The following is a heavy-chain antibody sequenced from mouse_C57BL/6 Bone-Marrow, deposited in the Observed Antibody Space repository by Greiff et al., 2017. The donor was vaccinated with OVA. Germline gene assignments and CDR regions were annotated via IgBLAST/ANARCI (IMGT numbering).Heavy chain of an antibody. V-gene: IGHV1-63*01. Sequence: QVQLKESGAELVRPGTSVKMSCKASGYTFTNYWIGWAKQRPGHGLEWIGDIYPGGGYTNYNEKFKGKATLTADKSSSTAYMQFSSLTSEDSAIYYGARALLGYDFDYWGQGTTLTVSS. CDR2: IYPGGGYT. D-gene: IGHD3-2*02. CDR1: GYTFTNYW. J-gene: IGHJ2*01. CDR3: ARALLGYDFDY.